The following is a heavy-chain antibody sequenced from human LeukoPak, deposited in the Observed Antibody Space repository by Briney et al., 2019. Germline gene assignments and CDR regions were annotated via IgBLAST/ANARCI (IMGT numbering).Heavy chain of an antibody. CDR2: IYYSGST. CDR3: ARSYPNLAAAGTGSFDY. D-gene: IGHD6-13*01. Sequence: SETLSLTCTVSGGSISSYYWSWIRQPPGKGLEWIGYIYYSGSTNYNPSLKSRVTISVDTSKNQFSLKLSSVTAADTAVYYCARSYPNLAAAGTGSFDYWGQGTLDTVSS. V-gene: IGHV4-59*08. J-gene: IGHJ4*02. CDR1: GGSISSYY.